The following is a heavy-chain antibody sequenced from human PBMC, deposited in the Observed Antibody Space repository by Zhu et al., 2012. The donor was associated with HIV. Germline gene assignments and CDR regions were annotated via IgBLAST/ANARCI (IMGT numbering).Heavy chain of an antibody. D-gene: IGHD6-13*01. Sequence: QVQLQESGPGLVKPSETLSLTCAVSGYSISSGYYWGWIRQPPGKGLEWIGSIYHSGSTYYNPSLKSRVTISVDTSKNQFSLKLSSVTAADTAVYYCARQRGDGAAGTSDYWGQGTLVTVSS. V-gene: IGHV4-38-2*01. CDR1: GYSISSGYY. CDR2: IYHSGST. J-gene: IGHJ4*02. CDR3: ARQRGDGAAGTSDY.